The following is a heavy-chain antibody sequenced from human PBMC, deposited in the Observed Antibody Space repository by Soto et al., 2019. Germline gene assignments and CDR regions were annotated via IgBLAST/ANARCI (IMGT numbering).Heavy chain of an antibody. J-gene: IGHJ4*02. CDR2: IYPADSDT. CDR1: GYSFPIYW. CDR3: ARGGSYDFWSGLKGLDY. D-gene: IGHD3-3*01. V-gene: IGHV5-51*01. Sequence: GESLKISCKGSGYSFPIYWIGWVRQMPGKGLEWMGIIYPADSDTRYSPSFQGQVTISADKSIRTAYLRWSSLKASDTAMYYCARGGSYDFWSGLKGLDYWGQGTLVTVSS.